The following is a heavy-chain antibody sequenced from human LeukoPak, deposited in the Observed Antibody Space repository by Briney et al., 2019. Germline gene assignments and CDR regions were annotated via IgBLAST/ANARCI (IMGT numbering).Heavy chain of an antibody. CDR3: ARDPMAGTFRAFDI. Sequence: PSETLSLTCTVSGGSISSYYWSWIRQPAGKGLEWIGRIYSRGSTNYNPSLQSCVTMSVDTSKNQISLKLNSVTAADTAVYYCARDPMAGTFRAFDIWGQGTMVTVSS. CDR2: IYSRGST. CDR1: GGSISSYY. J-gene: IGHJ3*02. V-gene: IGHV4-4*07. D-gene: IGHD6-19*01.